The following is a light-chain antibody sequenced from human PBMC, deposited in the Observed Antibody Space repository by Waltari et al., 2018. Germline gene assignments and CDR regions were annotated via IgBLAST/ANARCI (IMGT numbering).Light chain of an antibody. CDR3: SSYTNSDTWV. CDR2: EVS. J-gene: IGLJ2*01. CDR1: SRDIGTYNY. Sequence: QSALTQPASVSGSPGQSITISCTGTSRDIGTYNYVSWYQQLPGKAPKLMISEVSNRPSGLSIRFSGSKSGNTASLTIFELQVEDEGDYYCSSYTNSDTWVFGGGTKVTVL. V-gene: IGLV2-14*01.